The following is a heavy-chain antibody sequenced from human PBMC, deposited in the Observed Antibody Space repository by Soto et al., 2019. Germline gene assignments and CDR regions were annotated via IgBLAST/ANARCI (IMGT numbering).Heavy chain of an antibody. V-gene: IGHV3-23*01. D-gene: IGHD3-22*01. Sequence: EVQLLESGGGLVQPGGSLRLSCAASGLTFSSYAMTWVRQAPGKGLEWVSAMSGGGETTYYADSVKGRFTISRDNSRNPLYLQMNSLRADDSAAYYCAKWHTYYYDSRGFSGFDCWGRGTLVTVSS. J-gene: IGHJ4*02. CDR3: AKWHTYYYDSRGFSGFDC. CDR2: MSGGGETT. CDR1: GLTFSSYA.